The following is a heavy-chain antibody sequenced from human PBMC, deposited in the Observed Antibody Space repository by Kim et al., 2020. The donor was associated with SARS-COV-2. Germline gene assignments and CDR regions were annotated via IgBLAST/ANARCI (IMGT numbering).Heavy chain of an antibody. V-gene: IGHV3-23*01. J-gene: IGHJ4*03. CDR3: AKGPSELGLITMIVGVITGVAYEY. CDR2: ISGSGGST. D-gene: IGHD3-22*01. CDR1: GFTFSSYA. Sequence: GGSLRLSCAASGFTFSSYAMSWVRQAPGKGLEWVSAISGSGGSTYYADSVKGRFTISRDNSKKTLDLQMNNLRAEDTAVYYCAKGPSELGLITMIVGVITGVAYEYWRQGNMVTVSS.